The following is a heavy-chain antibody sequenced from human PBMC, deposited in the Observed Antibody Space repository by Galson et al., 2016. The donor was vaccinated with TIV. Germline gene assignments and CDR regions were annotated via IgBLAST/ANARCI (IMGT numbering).Heavy chain of an antibody. J-gene: IGHJ6*02. CDR1: GFIFRNYN. Sequence: SLRLSCAASGFIFRNYNIHWVRQAPGKGPEWVAFISYSGGNKYYGDSVKGRFTISRDNSKDTVYLEMNSLRTEDTAMYHCAKAQEKYFSNLYYGMAVWGQGTMVTVSS. CDR2: ISYSGGNK. CDR3: AKAQEKYFSNLYYGMAV. V-gene: IGHV3-30*18. D-gene: IGHD4-11*01.